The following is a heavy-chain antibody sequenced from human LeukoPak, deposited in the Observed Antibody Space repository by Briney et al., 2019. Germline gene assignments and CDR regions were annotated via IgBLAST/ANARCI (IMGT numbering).Heavy chain of an antibody. CDR1: GYSFTNYG. Sequence: ASVKVSCKASGYSFTNYGITWVRQAPGLGLEWMGWINAFNGDRDHAQKFQGRVTMTTDTSTSTAYMELRSLRSDDTAVYYCARDGSGTRSDPWGQGTLVTVSS. V-gene: IGHV1-18*01. J-gene: IGHJ5*02. CDR3: ARDGSGTRSDP. CDR2: INAFNGDR. D-gene: IGHD3-10*01.